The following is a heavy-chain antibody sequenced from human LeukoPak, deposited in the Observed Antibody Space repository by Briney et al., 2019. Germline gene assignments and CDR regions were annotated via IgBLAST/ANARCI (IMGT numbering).Heavy chain of an antibody. V-gene: IGHV4-59*12. D-gene: IGHD3-22*01. J-gene: IGHJ4*02. CDR2: IYYSGST. Sequence: KPSETLSLTCTVSGGSIRGYYWSWIWQPPGKRLEWIGYIYYSGSTKYNPSLKSRITISVDTSKNQFSLKLSSVTAADTAVYYCARDYYDSSGFDYWGQGTLVTVSS. CDR3: ARDYYDSSGFDY. CDR1: GGSIRGYY.